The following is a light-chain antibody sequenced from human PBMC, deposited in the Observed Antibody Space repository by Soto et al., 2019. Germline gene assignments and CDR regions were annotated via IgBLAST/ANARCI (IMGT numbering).Light chain of an antibody. Sequence: QSALTQPASVSGSPGQSITISCTVTSSDGGTYNLVSWYQHHPGKAPKLMIYEGSKRPSGVSNRFSGSKSGNTASLTISGLHAEDEADYYCCSYAGSSTYVFGTGTKLTVL. CDR1: SSDGGTYNL. J-gene: IGLJ1*01. V-gene: IGLV2-23*01. CDR3: CSYAGSSTYV. CDR2: EGS.